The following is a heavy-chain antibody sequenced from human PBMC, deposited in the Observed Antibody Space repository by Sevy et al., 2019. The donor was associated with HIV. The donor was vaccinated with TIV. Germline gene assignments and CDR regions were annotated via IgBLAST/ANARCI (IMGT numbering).Heavy chain of an antibody. CDR2: ISGSSSYI. CDR3: ARDHASNSVHDY. CDR1: GFTFSTYR. J-gene: IGHJ4*02. Sequence: GGSLRLSCAASGFTFSTYRMNWVRQAPGKGLEWVSSISGSSSYIYYVDSVKGRFTISRDNAKNSLYVQMNSLRAEDSAVDYCARDHASNSVHDYWGQGTLVTVSS. V-gene: IGHV3-21*01. D-gene: IGHD4-4*01.